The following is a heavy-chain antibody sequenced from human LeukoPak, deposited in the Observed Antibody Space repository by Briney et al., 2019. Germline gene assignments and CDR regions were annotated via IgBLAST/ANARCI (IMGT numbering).Heavy chain of an antibody. Sequence: ASVKVSCKASGYTFTSYGISWVRQAPGQGLEWMGWISAYNDNTNYAQKLQGRVTMTTDTSTSTAYMELRSLRSDDTAVYYCAARLYGSGSYGAFDIWGQGTMVTVSS. V-gene: IGHV1-18*01. J-gene: IGHJ3*02. CDR3: AARLYGSGSYGAFDI. CDR1: GYTFTSYG. CDR2: ISAYNDNT. D-gene: IGHD3-10*01.